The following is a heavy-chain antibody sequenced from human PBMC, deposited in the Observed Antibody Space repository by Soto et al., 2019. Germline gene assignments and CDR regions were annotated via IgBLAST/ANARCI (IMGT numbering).Heavy chain of an antibody. Sequence: WETLSLTCSVSGGSVSNKTYYWSWIRQPPGKRLEWIGYVYYSGTTNYNPSLKSRVTISVDMSKNQFSLRLSSVTAADTALYFCARTTAVPNTLRSRYFFDYWGQGTLVTVSS. D-gene: IGHD4-17*01. V-gene: IGHV4-61*01. CDR2: VYYSGTT. J-gene: IGHJ4*02. CDR3: ARTTAVPNTLRSRYFFDY. CDR1: GGSVSNKTYY.